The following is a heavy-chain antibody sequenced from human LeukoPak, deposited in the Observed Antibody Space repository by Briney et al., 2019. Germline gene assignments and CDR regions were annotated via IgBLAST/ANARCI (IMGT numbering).Heavy chain of an antibody. CDR2: IIPIFGTA. Sequence: SVKVSCKASGGTFSSYAISWVRQAPGQGLEWMGRIIPIFGTANYAQKFQGRVTITTDESTSTAYMELSSLRSEDTAVYYCSRDEAATGAFDIWGQGTMVTVSS. CDR1: GGTFSSYA. J-gene: IGHJ3*02. D-gene: IGHD6-25*01. CDR3: SRDEAATGAFDI. V-gene: IGHV1-69*05.